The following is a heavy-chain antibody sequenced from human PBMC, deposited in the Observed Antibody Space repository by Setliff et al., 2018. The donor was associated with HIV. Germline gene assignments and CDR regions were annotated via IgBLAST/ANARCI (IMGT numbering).Heavy chain of an antibody. CDR1: GFTFSNFG. Sequence: GGSLRLSCAASGFTFSNFGMNWVRQAPGKGLEWISSISSSDSAYYADSVKGRFTISRDNAKNSLYLQMNSLRAEDTAFYYCARGWFDSWGQGTLVTVSS. CDR3: ARGWFDS. J-gene: IGHJ5*01. V-gene: IGHV3-48*01. CDR2: ISSSDSA.